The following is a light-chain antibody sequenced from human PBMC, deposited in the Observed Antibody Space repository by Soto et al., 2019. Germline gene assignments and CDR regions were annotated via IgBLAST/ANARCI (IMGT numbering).Light chain of an antibody. Sequence: EIVMTQSPATLSVSPGERATLSCRASQSVSSNLAWYQQKPGQAPSLLIYGASTRATGIPARFSGSGSGTEVTLTISSLQSEDFAVYYCQQYNNWPQWTFGQGTKVEIK. CDR3: QQYNNWPQWT. CDR1: QSVSSN. CDR2: GAS. V-gene: IGKV3-15*01. J-gene: IGKJ1*01.